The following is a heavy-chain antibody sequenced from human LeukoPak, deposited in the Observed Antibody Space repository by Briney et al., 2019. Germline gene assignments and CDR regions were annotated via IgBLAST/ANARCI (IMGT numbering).Heavy chain of an antibody. CDR2: IYPGDSDT. Sequence: GESLKISCMGYGYRFTGYLIGCGRQMPGKGLEWMGFIYPGDSDTRYSPSFQGQVTISADKSMSTAYLQWSSLKASDTAMYYCARRRGRYSGDAFDIWGQGTMVTVSS. J-gene: IGHJ3*02. CDR3: ARRRGRYSGDAFDI. V-gene: IGHV5-51*01. D-gene: IGHD1-26*01. CDR1: GYRFTGYL.